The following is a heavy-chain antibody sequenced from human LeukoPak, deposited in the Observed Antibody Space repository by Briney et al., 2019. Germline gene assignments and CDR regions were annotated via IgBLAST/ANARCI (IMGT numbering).Heavy chain of an antibody. CDR3: AKVTSAGSCYQSDY. Sequence: GGSLRLSCAASGFTFSSYAMAWVRQAPGKGLEWVSGISDRGGNTYYADSVEGRFTISRDNSKNTLYLQMNNLGAEDTAVYYCAKVTSAGSCYQSDYWGQGTLVTVSS. J-gene: IGHJ4*02. CDR2: ISDRGGNT. D-gene: IGHD2-15*01. V-gene: IGHV3-23*01. CDR1: GFTFSSYA.